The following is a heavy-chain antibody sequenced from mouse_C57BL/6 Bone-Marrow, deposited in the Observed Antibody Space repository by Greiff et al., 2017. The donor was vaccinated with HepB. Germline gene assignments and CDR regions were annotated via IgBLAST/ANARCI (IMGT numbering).Heavy chain of an antibody. J-gene: IGHJ3*01. V-gene: IGHV5-4*03. CDR1: GFTFSSYA. CDR3: ARVGLRRFAY. Sequence: EVKVVESGGGLVKPGGSLKLSCAASGFTFSSYAMSWVRQTPEKRLEWVATISDGGSYTYYPDNVKGRFTISRDNAKNNPYLQMSHLKSEDTAMYYCARVGLRRFAYWGQGTLVTVSA. CDR2: ISDGGSYT. D-gene: IGHD2-4*01.